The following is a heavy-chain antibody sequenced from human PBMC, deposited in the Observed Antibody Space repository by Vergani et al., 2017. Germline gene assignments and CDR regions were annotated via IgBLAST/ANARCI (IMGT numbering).Heavy chain of an antibody. V-gene: IGHV3-23*01. CDR1: GFTFSSYA. CDR3: ATSYYYDSRGFDY. CDR2: ISGSGGST. Sequence: EVQLLESGGGLAQPGGSLRLSCAASGFTFSSYAMTWVRQAPGKGLEWVSAISGSGGSTYYADSVKGRFTISRDNSKKTLYLQMNSLRPEDTAVYYCATSYYYDSRGFDYWGQGTLVTVSS. J-gene: IGHJ4*02. D-gene: IGHD3-22*01.